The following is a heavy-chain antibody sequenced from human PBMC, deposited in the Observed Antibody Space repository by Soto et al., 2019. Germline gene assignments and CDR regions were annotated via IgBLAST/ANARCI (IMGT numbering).Heavy chain of an antibody. V-gene: IGHV3-15*07. Sequence: EVQLVESGGGLVKPGGSLRLSCAASGFPFSNAWMNWVRQAPGKGLEWVGRIKSKTDGGTTDYAAPVKGRFTISRDDSKNTLYLQMNSLKTEDTAVYYCTTDGVVGATTFDYWGQGTLVTVSS. J-gene: IGHJ4*02. CDR1: GFPFSNAW. CDR3: TTDGVVGATTFDY. CDR2: IKSKTDGGTT. D-gene: IGHD1-26*01.